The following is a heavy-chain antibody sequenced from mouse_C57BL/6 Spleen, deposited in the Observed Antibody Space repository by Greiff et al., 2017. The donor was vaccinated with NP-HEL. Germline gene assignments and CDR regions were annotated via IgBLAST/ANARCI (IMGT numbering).Heavy chain of an antibody. J-gene: IGHJ4*01. CDR3: ARSYYSKYVRAMDY. CDR2: IHPNSSST. D-gene: IGHD2-5*01. CDR1: GYTFTSYW. V-gene: IGHV1-64*01. Sequence: QVQLLQSGAELVKPGASVKLSCTASGYTFTSYWMHWVQQSPGQGLEWIGMIHPNSSSTNYNDNFNSKFTLTVDKSTSTAYMKLSSLTSKNCAIYYCARSYYSKYVRAMDYWGQGTSVTVSS.